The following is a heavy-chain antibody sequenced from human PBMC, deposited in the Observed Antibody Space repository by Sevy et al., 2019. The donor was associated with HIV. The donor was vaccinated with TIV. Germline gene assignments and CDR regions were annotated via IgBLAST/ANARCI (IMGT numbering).Heavy chain of an antibody. CDR1: GFTFSSYD. Sequence: GESLKIYCTASGFTFSSYDMNWVRQAPGKGLEWVSKISSSGSSIYYADSVKGRFTISRDNAKNSLNLQMNSLRAEDTAVYYCTRNGGAFDNGFDPWGQGTLVTVSS. V-gene: IGHV3-48*03. D-gene: IGHD2-8*01. CDR2: ISSSGSSI. CDR3: TRNGGAFDNGFDP. J-gene: IGHJ5*02.